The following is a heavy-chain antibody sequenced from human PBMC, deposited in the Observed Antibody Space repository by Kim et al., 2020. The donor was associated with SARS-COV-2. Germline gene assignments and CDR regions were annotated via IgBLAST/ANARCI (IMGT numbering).Heavy chain of an antibody. CDR2: VSNGGGST. V-gene: IGHV3-23*01. J-gene: IGHJ4*02. CDR1: GVTFNTYH. Sequence: GGSLRLSCAASGVTFNTYHMNWVRQAPGKGLEWVSGVSNGGGSTYYADSVKGRFTISKDNSKNMLYLQMNNLRVEDTAPYYCAKRPLDVWGQGTLVTVSS. CDR3: AKRPLDV.